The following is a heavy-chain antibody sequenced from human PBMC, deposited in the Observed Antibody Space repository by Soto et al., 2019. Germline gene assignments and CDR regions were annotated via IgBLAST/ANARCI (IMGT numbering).Heavy chain of an antibody. J-gene: IGHJ6*02. CDR2: INHSGST. CDR1: GGSFSGYY. Sequence: ASETLSLTCAVYGGSFSGYYWIFIRQPPLKWLEWIVEINHSGSTNYNPSLKSRVTISVDTSKNQFSLKLSSVTAADAAVYYCARGRYVYYYGSGSYYYYYYGMDVWGQGTTVTVSS. V-gene: IGHV4-34*01. D-gene: IGHD3-10*01. CDR3: ARGRYVYYYGSGSYYYYYYGMDV.